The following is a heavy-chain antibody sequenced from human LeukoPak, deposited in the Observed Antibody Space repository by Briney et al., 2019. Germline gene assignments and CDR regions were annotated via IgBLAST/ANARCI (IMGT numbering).Heavy chain of an antibody. Sequence: GGSLRLSCAASGFTFSSYWMHWVRQAPGKGRVWVSRINSDGSSTSYADSVKGRFTISRDNAKNTLDLQMNSLRAEDTAVYYCTRDDRYCSTTSCSYFDSWGQGTLVTVSS. D-gene: IGHD2-2*01. CDR1: GFTFSSYW. J-gene: IGHJ4*02. CDR3: TRDDRYCSTTSCSYFDS. V-gene: IGHV3-74*01. CDR2: INSDGSST.